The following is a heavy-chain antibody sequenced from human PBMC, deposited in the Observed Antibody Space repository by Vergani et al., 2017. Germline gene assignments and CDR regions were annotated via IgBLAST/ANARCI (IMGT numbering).Heavy chain of an antibody. CDR3: ARERIVGATTPYFDY. D-gene: IGHD1-26*01. CDR2: IYYSGST. J-gene: IGHJ4*03. Sequence: QVQLQESGPGLVKPSETLSLTCTVSGGSISSYYWSWIRQPPGKGLEWIGYIYYSGSTNYNPSLKSRVTISVDTSKNQFSLKLSSVTAADTAVYYCARERIVGATTPYFDYWGQGTTVTVSS. V-gene: IGHV4-59*01. CDR1: GGSISSYY.